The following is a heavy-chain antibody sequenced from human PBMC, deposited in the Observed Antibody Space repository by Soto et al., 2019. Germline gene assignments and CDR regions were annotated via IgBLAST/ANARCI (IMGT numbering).Heavy chain of an antibody. J-gene: IGHJ6*02. Sequence: QVQLVESGGGVVQPGRSLRLSCAASGFTFSSYAMHWVRQAPGKGLEWVAVISYDGSSKYYAESVKGRFTISRDNSKNTLYLQMNSLRAEDTAGYYCRITMVRGVNYYYYGIDVWGQGTTVTVSS. CDR2: ISYDGSSK. V-gene: IGHV3-30-3*01. CDR1: GFTFSSYA. D-gene: IGHD3-10*01. CDR3: RITMVRGVNYYYYGIDV.